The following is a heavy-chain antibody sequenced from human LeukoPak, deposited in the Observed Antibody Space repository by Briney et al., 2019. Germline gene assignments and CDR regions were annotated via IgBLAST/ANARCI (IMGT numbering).Heavy chain of an antibody. CDR3: AKGPALSFPHPYNWFDP. Sequence: GGSLRLSCAASGFTFSSYAMSWVRQAPGKGLEWVSAIGGSGGSTYYADSVKGRFTISRDNSKNTLFLQMSSLRAEDTAVYYCAKGPALSFPHPYNWFDPWGQGTLVTVSS. J-gene: IGHJ5*02. V-gene: IGHV3-23*01. CDR1: GFTFSSYA. CDR2: IGGSGGST. D-gene: IGHD1-26*01.